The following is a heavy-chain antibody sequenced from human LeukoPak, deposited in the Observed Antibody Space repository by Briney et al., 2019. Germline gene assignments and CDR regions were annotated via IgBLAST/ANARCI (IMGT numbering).Heavy chain of an antibody. D-gene: IGHD1-26*01. CDR2: IKSKDVGGTT. CDR1: GFTFSNVW. CDR3: STDFSGGYFGS. J-gene: IGHJ4*02. V-gene: IGHV3-15*01. Sequence: PGGSLRLSCAASGFTFSNVWMTWVRQAPGTGLECIGRIKSKDVGGTTDYAAPVKGRFTISREDSKNTVYLQMNSLETEDTAVYYCSTDFSGGYFGSWGQGTLVTVSS.